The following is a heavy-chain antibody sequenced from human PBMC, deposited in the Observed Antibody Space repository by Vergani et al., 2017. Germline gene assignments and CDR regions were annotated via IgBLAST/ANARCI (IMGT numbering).Heavy chain of an antibody. V-gene: IGHV2-5*04. CDR2: IYWNDEQ. Sequence: QITLKESGPTLVKPTQTLTLTCTFSGFSLNTRGVSVAWIRQPPGKALVWLALIYWNDEQHYSPSLNNRVTITKDTSKNQVVLTMTNMDYVDTGTYYCVYRKTEGGTTGCFYPFYHYYYIDVWGKGTTGTVS. J-gene: IGHJ6*03. D-gene: IGHD1-7*01. CDR1: GFSLNTRGVS. CDR3: VYRKTEGGTTGCFYPFYHYYYIDV.